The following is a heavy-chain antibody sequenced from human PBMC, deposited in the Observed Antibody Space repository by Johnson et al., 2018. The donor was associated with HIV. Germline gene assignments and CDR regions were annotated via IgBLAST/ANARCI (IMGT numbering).Heavy chain of an antibody. V-gene: IGHV3-23*04. D-gene: IGHD2-21*01. CDR3: AKDFVTHGAFDI. CDR1: GFTFNIYA. CDR2: ITGSGGST. J-gene: IGHJ3*02. Sequence: VQLVESGGGLLQPGGSLRLSCAASGFTFNIYAMNWVRQAPGKGLEWVSAITGSGGSTYYADSVKGRFTISRDNSKNTLYRQMNSLRAEDAAVYYCAKDFVTHGAFDIGGQGTMVTVSS.